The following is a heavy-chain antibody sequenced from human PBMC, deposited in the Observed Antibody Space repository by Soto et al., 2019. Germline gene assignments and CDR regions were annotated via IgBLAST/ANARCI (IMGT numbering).Heavy chain of an antibody. CDR2: IKSKARDGKT. D-gene: IGHD1-1*01. J-gene: IGHJ4*02. CDR3: STDGTNYGSLDY. CDR1: GFRLSDAW. Sequence: GGSLRLSCAASGFRLSDAWMTWVRQVPGRGLEWVGRIKSKARDGKTDSAAAVKGRFTISRDDSKNTLYLQMHSLTAEDTAVYYCSTDGTNYGSLDYWGQGALVTVSS. V-gene: IGHV3-15*01.